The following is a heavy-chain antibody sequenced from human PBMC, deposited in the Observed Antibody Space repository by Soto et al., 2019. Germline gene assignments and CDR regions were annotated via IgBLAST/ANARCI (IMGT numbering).Heavy chain of an antibody. Sequence: LRLSCVGSGFIFSNNCMHWVRQTPGKGLEWVAFMSYDGSDTFYADSVKGQFTISRDNSKNTLFLHMSNLRAEDTAMYYCTIVRVADSALDHWGQGTLVTVSS. V-gene: IGHV3-30*03. CDR1: GFIFSNNC. CDR3: TIVRVADSALDH. CDR2: MSYDGSDT. D-gene: IGHD3-10*02. J-gene: IGHJ4*02.